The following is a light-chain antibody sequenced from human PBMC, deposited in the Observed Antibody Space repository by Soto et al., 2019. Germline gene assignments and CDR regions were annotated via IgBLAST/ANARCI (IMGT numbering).Light chain of an antibody. Sequence: DIQMTQSPSTLSASVGDRVTITCRASQSISSWLAWYQQKPGKAPTLLIYKASSLESGVPSRFSGSGSGTEFTLTISSLQPDDFATYYCQQYNSYQRTFGQGTKLEIK. CDR1: QSISSW. J-gene: IGKJ2*01. CDR2: KAS. CDR3: QQYNSYQRT. V-gene: IGKV1-5*03.